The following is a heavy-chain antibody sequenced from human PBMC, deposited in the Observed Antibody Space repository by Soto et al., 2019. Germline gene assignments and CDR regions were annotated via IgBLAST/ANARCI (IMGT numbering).Heavy chain of an antibody. J-gene: IGHJ6*03. V-gene: IGHV4-34*01. CDR3: AREGYYYYYMDV. Sequence: SETLSLTCAVYGGSFSGYYWSWIRQPPGKGLEWIGEINHSGSTNYNPSLKSRVTISVDTSKNQFSLKLSSVTAADTAVYYCAREGYYYYYMDVWGKGTTVTVSS. CDR2: INHSGST. CDR1: GGSFSGYY.